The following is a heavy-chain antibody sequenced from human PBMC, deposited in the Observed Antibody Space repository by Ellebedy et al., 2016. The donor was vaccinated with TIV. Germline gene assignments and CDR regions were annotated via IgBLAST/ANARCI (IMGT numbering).Heavy chain of an antibody. CDR1: GYTFTGYY. J-gene: IGHJ4*02. D-gene: IGHD2-15*01. CDR3: ARDSGPVAQGGFDY. V-gene: IGHV1-2*02. Sequence: AASVKVSCKASGYTFTGYYMHWVRQAPGQGLEWMGWINPNSGGTNYAQKFQGRVTMTRDTSTSTVYMELSSLRSEDTAVYYCARDSGPVAQGGFDYWGQGTLVTVSS. CDR2: INPNSGGT.